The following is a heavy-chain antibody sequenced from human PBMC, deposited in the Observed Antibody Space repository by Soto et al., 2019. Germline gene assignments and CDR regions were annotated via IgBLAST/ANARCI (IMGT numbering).Heavy chain of an antibody. V-gene: IGHV1-3*01. CDR3: ARAAVLLWCGERAQNFDY. CDR1: GDTRSTEA. CDR2: GHRNNGKT. Sequence: SGDTRSTEALRKERKAAGQGKGVERWGHRNNGKTKYAQKFQGRVTITRDTSAITAYMELSSLRSEDTAVYYCARAAVLLWCGERAQNFDYWGQGTLVTVSS. D-gene: IGHD3-10*01. J-gene: IGHJ4*02.